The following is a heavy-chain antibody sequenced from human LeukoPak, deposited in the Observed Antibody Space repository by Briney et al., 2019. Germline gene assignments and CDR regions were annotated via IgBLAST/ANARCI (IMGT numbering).Heavy chain of an antibody. CDR2: INHSGST. Sequence: SETLSLTCAVYGGSFSGYYWSWIRQPPGKGLEWIGEINHSGSTNYNPSLKSRVTISVDTSKNQFSLKLSSVTAADTAVYYCARFVGATTDDAFDIWGQGTMVTVSS. D-gene: IGHD1-26*01. V-gene: IGHV4-34*01. CDR1: GGSFSGYY. J-gene: IGHJ3*02. CDR3: ARFVGATTDDAFDI.